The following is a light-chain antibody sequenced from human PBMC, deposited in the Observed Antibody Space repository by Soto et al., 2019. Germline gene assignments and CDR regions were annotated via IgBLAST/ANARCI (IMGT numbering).Light chain of an antibody. Sequence: DIQLTQSPSTLSASVVDRVTITFRASQTISTWLAWYQQKAGKAPKVLIYKASSLQIGVPSRFSGSGSGTEFTLTISSLQPDDSATYYCQQYNSYSPTFGQGTKVDIK. CDR1: QTISTW. CDR3: QQYNSYSPT. J-gene: IGKJ1*01. CDR2: KAS. V-gene: IGKV1-5*03.